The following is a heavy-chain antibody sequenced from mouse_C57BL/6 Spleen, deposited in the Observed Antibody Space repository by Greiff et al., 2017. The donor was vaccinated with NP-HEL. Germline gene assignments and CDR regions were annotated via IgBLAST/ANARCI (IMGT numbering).Heavy chain of an antibody. CDR3: AITTVAVRDVFDY. CDR1: GFTFSSYG. J-gene: IGHJ2*01. CDR2: ISSGGSYT. V-gene: IGHV5-6*02. D-gene: IGHD1-1*01. Sequence: EVKLVESGGDLVKPGGSLKLSCAASGFTFSSYGMSWVRQTPDKRLEWVATISSGGSYTYYPDSVKGRFTISRDNAKNTLYLQMSSLKSEDTAMYYCAITTVAVRDVFDYWGQGTTLTVSS.